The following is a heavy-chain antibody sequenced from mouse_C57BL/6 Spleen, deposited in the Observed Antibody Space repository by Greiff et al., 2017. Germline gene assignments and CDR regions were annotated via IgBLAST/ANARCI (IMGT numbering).Heavy chain of an antibody. CDR3: AGGNYDCDY. CDR1: GYAFTNYL. D-gene: IGHD2-1*01. V-gene: IGHV1-54*01. J-gene: IGHJ2*01. CDR2: INPGSGGT. Sequence: VQLQQSGAELVRPGTSVKVSCKASGYAFTNYLIEWVKQRPGQGLEWIGVINPGSGGTNYNEKFKGKATLTADKSSSTAYMQLSSLTSEDSAVYFCAGGNYDCDYWGQGTTLTVSS.